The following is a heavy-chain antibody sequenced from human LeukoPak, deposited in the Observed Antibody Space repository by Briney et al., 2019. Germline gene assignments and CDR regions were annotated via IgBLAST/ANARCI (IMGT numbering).Heavy chain of an antibody. CDR3: ASETYYYGSGSYYKGQF. CDR2: INSDGSST. D-gene: IGHD3-10*01. V-gene: IGHV3-74*01. CDR1: GFTFSSHW. J-gene: IGHJ4*02. Sequence: GGSLRLSCAASGFTFSSHWMHWVRQAPGKGLVWVSRINSDGSSTTYADSVKGRFTISRDNAKNTLYLQMNSLRAEDTAVYYCASETYYYGSGSYYKGQFWGQGTLVTVSS.